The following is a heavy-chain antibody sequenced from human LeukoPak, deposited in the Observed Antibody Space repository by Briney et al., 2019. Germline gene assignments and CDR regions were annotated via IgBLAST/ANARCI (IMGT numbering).Heavy chain of an antibody. V-gene: IGHV1-69*13. CDR3: ARYAVPAAPYYYYYYMDV. D-gene: IGHD2-2*01. CDR2: IIPIFCTA. CDR1: GGTFSSYA. J-gene: IGHJ6*03. Sequence: SVKVSCKASGGTFSSYAISWVRQAPGQGLEWMGGIIPIFCTANYAPKFQGRVTITADESTSTDYMELSSLRSEDTAVYYCARYAVPAAPYYYYYYMDVWGKGTTVTVSS.